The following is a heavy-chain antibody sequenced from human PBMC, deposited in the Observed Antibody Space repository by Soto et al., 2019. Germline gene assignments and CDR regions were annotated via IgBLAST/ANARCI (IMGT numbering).Heavy chain of an antibody. CDR1: GFTFSSYG. CDR3: ARGKGAVAGPSFDY. CDR2: IWYDGSNK. J-gene: IGHJ4*02. Sequence: QVQLVESGGGVVQPGRSLRLSCAASGFTFSSYGMHWVRQAPGKGLEWVAVIWYDGSNKYYADSVKGRFTISRDNSKNPLYLQMNRLRAEDTAVYYCARGKGAVAGPSFDYWGQGTLVTVSS. V-gene: IGHV3-33*01. D-gene: IGHD6-19*01.